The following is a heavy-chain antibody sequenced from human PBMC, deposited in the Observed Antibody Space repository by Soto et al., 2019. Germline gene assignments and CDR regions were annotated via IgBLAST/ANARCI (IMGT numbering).Heavy chain of an antibody. V-gene: IGHV3-15*01. D-gene: IGHD6-19*01. CDR1: GFTCSNAW. Sequence: RWSLRLSCAASGFTCSNAWMSWFRQAPGKGLEWVGRIKSKTDGGTTDYAAPVKGRFTISRDDSKNTLYLQMNSLKTEDTAVYYCTARQWQIDYWGQGTLVTVSS. J-gene: IGHJ4*02. CDR3: TARQWQIDY. CDR2: IKSKTDGGTT.